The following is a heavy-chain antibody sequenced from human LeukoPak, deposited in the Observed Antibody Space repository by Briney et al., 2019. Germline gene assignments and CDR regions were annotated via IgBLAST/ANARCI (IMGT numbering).Heavy chain of an antibody. Sequence: GGSLRLSCAASGFTFSSYWMHWVRQAPGKGLVWVSSISSSSSYIYYADSVKGRFTISRDNSKNTLYLQMNSLRAEDTAVYYCAKNDVDYYYYYMDVWGKGTTVTISS. J-gene: IGHJ6*03. CDR1: GFTFSSYW. D-gene: IGHD1-1*01. V-gene: IGHV3-21*01. CDR3: AKNDVDYYYYYMDV. CDR2: ISSSSSYI.